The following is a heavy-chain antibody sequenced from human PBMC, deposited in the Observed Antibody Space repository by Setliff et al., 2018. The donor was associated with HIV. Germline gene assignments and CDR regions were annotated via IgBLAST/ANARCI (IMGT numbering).Heavy chain of an antibody. D-gene: IGHD4-17*01. CDR2: IYHSGST. J-gene: IGHJ4*02. Sequence: SETLSLTCTVSGHSITSDYQWGWIRQPPGKGLEWIGSIYHSGSTYYNPSLKSRVTISVDTTKSQISLKLISVTAADAAVFYCVRVDYGDYDFDYWGQGTLVTVS. V-gene: IGHV4-38-2*02. CDR1: GHSITSDYQ. CDR3: VRVDYGDYDFDY.